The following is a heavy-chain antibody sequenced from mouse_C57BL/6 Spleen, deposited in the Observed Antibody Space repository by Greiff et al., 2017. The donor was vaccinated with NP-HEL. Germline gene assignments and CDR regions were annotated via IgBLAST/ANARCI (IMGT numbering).Heavy chain of an antibody. CDR3: AGSGGSVLLAYFGV. J-gene: IGHJ1*03. CDR2: IDPANGNT. D-gene: IGHD1-1*01. Sequence: VQLKQSVAELVRPGASVKLSCTASGFNFKNTYMHWVKQRPEQGLEWIGRIDPANGNTKYAPKFQGKATITADTSSNTAYLQLSSLTSEDTAIFYGAGSGGSVLLAYFGVWGTGTTVTVAS. CDR1: GFNFKNTY. V-gene: IGHV14-3*01.